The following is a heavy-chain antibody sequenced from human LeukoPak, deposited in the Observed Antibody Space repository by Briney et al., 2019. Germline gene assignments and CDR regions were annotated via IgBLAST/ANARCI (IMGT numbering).Heavy chain of an antibody. V-gene: IGHV1-69*13. CDR1: GGTFSSYA. D-gene: IGHD2-8*01. CDR2: IIPIFGTA. J-gene: IGHJ4*02. Sequence: SVKVSCKASGGTFSSYAISWVRQAPGQGLEWMGGIIPIFGTANYAQKFQGRVTITADESTSTAYMELSSLRSEDTAVYYCARGLNCTNGVCYNDYWGQGTLVTVSS. CDR3: ARGLNCTNGVCYNDY.